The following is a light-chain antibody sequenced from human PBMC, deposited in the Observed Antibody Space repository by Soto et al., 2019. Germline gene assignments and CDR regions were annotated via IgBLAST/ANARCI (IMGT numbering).Light chain of an antibody. J-gene: IGKJ3*01. CDR1: QSLLNSNGYSY. CDR3: MQALQTPPFT. Sequence: DIVMTQSPLSLPVTPGEPASISCRSSQSLLNSNGYSYLDWYLQKPGQSPQLLIYLGSNRASGVPDRFSGSGSGTDFTLKISRVEAEDVGVYYCMQALQTPPFTFGPGTKVDIK. CDR2: LGS. V-gene: IGKV2-28*01.